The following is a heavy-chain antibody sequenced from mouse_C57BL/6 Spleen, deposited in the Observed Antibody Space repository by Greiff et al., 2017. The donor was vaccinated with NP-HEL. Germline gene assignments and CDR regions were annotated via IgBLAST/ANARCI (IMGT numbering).Heavy chain of an antibody. Sequence: QVQLQQPGAELVKPGASVKLSCKASGYTFTSYWMQWVKQRPGQGLEWIGEIDPSDSYTNYNQKFKGKATLTVDTSSSTAYMQLSSLTSEDSAVYYCARTGNYYAWFAYWGQGTLVTVSA. CDR1: GYTFTSYW. CDR3: ARTGNYYAWFAY. V-gene: IGHV1-50*01. CDR2: IDPSDSYT. D-gene: IGHD2-1*01. J-gene: IGHJ3*01.